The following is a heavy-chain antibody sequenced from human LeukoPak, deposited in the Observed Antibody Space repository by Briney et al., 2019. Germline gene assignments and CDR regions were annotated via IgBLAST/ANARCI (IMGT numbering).Heavy chain of an antibody. Sequence: GGSLRLSCAASGFTFSDYYMSWIRQAPGKGLEWVSYISSSGTTIYYADSVKGRFTISRDNAKNSLYLQMNSLRAEDTAVYYCARDRQRYSSGQVDYWGQGTLVTVSS. V-gene: IGHV3-11*01. CDR1: GFTFSDYY. D-gene: IGHD6-19*01. J-gene: IGHJ4*02. CDR3: ARDRQRYSSGQVDY. CDR2: ISSSGTTI.